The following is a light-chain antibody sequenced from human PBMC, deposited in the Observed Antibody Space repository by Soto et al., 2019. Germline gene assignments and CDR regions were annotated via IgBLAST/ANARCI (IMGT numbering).Light chain of an antibody. V-gene: IGLV2-23*01. Sequence: QSLRSHPASVTGSPGQSNTISCTGTSSDVGTYHLVSWYQQHPSKVPKLMIYEGTKRPSGVSDRCSGSKSGNTASLTISGLQAEVEANYCCCSYAGDNICVFGTGSKVTVL. J-gene: IGLJ1*01. CDR2: EGT. CDR1: SSDVGTYHL. CDR3: CSYAGDNICV.